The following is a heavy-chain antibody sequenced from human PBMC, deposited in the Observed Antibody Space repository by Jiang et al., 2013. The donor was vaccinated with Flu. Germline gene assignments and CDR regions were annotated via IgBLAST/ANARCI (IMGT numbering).Heavy chain of an antibody. CDR3: ARELLGFSSGASYYGMDV. D-gene: IGHD6-19*01. J-gene: IGHJ6*02. CDR2: IKPNSGTT. Sequence: SGAEVKRPGASVKVSCKASGYTFTDYYIHWVRQAPGQGLEWMGWIKPNSGTTNYAQKFQGRVTMTRDMSISTASMDLTRLTSDDTAVYYCARELLGFSSGASYYGMDVWGQGTTVTVSS. V-gene: IGHV1-2*02. CDR1: GYTFTDYY.